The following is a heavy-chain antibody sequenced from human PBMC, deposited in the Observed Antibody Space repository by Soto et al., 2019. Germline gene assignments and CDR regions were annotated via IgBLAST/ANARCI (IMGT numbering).Heavy chain of an antibody. CDR2: INTDGSRT. CDR3: ARSPGGYYID. V-gene: IGHV3-74*01. Sequence: GGSLRLSCADSGFSFSTYWMHWVRQGPGKGLVWVARINTDGSRTDYADSVKGRFTISRDNAKNTLYLQMNSLRAEDTAVYYCARSPGGYYIDWGQGTMVTVSS. J-gene: IGHJ3*01. D-gene: IGHD3-9*01. CDR1: GFSFSTYW.